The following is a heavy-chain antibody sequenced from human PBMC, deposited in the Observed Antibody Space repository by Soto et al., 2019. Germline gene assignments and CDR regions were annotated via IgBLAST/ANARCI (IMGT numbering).Heavy chain of an antibody. CDR2: IKQDGSEK. D-gene: IGHD3-22*01. CDR1: GFTFSSYW. Sequence: GGSLRLSCAASGFTFSSYWMSWVRQAPGKGLEWVANIKQDGSEKYYVDSVKGRFTISRDNAKSSLYLQMNSLRAEDTAVYYCARTYDSSGYYYGYYFDYWGQGTLVTVSS. V-gene: IGHV3-7*03. J-gene: IGHJ4*02. CDR3: ARTYDSSGYYYGYYFDY.